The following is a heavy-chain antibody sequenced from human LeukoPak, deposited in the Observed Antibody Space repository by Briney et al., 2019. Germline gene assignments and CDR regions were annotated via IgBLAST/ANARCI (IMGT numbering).Heavy chain of an antibody. CDR1: GGTFSSYA. J-gene: IGHJ4*02. V-gene: IGHV1-69*01. CDR2: IIPIFGTA. D-gene: IGHD2-15*01. Sequence: SVKVSCKASGGTFSSYAISWVRQAPGQGLEWMGGIIPIFGTANYAQKFQGSGTITADESTSTAYMELSSLRSEDTAVYYCARLSGRQLGYCSGGSCYHFDYWGQGTLVTVSS. CDR3: ARLSGRQLGYCSGGSCYHFDY.